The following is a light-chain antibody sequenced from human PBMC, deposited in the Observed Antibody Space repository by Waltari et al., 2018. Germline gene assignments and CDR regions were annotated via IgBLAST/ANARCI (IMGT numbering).Light chain of an antibody. V-gene: IGLV2-23*02. Sequence: QSALTQPASMSGSPGHSITISCTGTSDDVGGYNLVSWYQQHPGKAPKLIIFEVTKRPAGFSSRFSGSRSGNTASLTLSGLLPEDEAAYYCCSYAGTDSWLFGGGTNVTVL. J-gene: IGLJ3*02. CDR1: SDDVGGYNL. CDR2: EVT. CDR3: CSYAGTDSWL.